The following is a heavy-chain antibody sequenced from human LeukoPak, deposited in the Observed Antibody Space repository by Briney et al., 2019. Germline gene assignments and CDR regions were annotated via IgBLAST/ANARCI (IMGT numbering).Heavy chain of an antibody. CDR2: IYSDGST. CDR1: GFTVSSTY. D-gene: IGHD1-1*01. Sequence: PGGSLRLSCAASGFTVSSTYMNWVRQAPGKGLEWVSVIYSDGSTYYSDSSKSRFTISRDDSKNTLYIQMNSLRAEDTAVYYCARATNWRFDYWGQGTLVTVSS. V-gene: IGHV3-53*01. CDR3: ARATNWRFDY. J-gene: IGHJ4*02.